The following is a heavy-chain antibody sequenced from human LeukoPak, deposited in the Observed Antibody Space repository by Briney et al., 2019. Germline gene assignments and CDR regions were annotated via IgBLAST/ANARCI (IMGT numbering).Heavy chain of an antibody. D-gene: IGHD2-2*01. CDR2: INTNTGNP. Sequence: ASVKVSCKASGYTFSSHTITWVRQAPGQGLEWMGWINTNTGNPTYAQGFTGRFVFSLGTSVSTAYLQISSLKAEDTAMYYCAKQGPGSCGSTSCYGVDYWGQGTLVTVSS. V-gene: IGHV7-4-1*02. CDR1: GYTFSSHT. J-gene: IGHJ4*02. CDR3: AKQGPGSCGSTSCYGVDY.